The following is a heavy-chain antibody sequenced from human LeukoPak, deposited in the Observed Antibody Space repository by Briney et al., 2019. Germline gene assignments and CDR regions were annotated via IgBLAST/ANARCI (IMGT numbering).Heavy chain of an antibody. Sequence: SVKVSCKASGGTFSSYAISWVRQAPGQGLEWMGGIIPIFGTANYAQKFQGRVTITADESTSTAHMELSSLRSEDTAVYYCASSAPYGDYPFDYWGQGTLVTVSS. V-gene: IGHV1-69*01. CDR3: ASSAPYGDYPFDY. CDR2: IIPIFGTA. CDR1: GGTFSSYA. J-gene: IGHJ4*02. D-gene: IGHD4-17*01.